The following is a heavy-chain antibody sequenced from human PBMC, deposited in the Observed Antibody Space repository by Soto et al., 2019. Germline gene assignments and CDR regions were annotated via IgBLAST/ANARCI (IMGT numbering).Heavy chain of an antibody. V-gene: IGHV4-61*01. CDR3: AREPLGGSPQQYYGMDV. J-gene: IGHJ6*02. Sequence: PSETLSLTCTVSGGSVSSGSYYWSWIRQPPGKGLEWIGYIYYSGSTNYNPSLKSRVTISVDTSKNQFSLKLSSVTAADTAVYYCAREPLGGSPQQYYGMDVWGQGTTVTVS. D-gene: IGHD3-16*01. CDR1: GGSVSSGSYY. CDR2: IYYSGST.